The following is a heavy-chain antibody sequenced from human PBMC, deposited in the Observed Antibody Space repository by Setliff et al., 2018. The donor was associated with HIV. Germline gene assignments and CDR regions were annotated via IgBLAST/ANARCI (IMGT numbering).Heavy chain of an antibody. CDR3: AQDDYYDSSGYYKY. J-gene: IGHJ4*02. V-gene: IGHV3-7*05. Sequence: LRLSCAASGFTFSSSWMTWVRQAPGRGLEYVAGMNRDGREKLYADSVKGRFSISRDNAKNSLYLQMSSLRTEDTAVYYCAQDDYYDSSGYYKYWGQGTLVTVSS. CDR1: GFTFSSSW. CDR2: MNRDGREK. D-gene: IGHD3-22*01.